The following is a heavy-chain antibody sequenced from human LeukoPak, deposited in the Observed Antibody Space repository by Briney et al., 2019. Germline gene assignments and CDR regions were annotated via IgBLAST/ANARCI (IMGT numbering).Heavy chain of an antibody. V-gene: IGHV3-66*01. D-gene: IGHD3-10*01. J-gene: IGHJ4*02. Sequence: SGGSLRLSCAASGFTVSSNYMSWARQAPGKGLEWVSVIYSGGSTYYADSVKGRFTISRDNSKNTLYLQMNSLRAEDAAVYYCATHMVRGASFSYYFDYWGQGTLVTVSS. CDR1: GFTVSSNY. CDR2: IYSGGST. CDR3: ATHMVRGASFSYYFDY.